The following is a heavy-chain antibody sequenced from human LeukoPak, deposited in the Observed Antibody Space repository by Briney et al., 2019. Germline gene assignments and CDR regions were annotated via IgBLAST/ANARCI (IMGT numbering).Heavy chain of an antibody. V-gene: IGHV3-33*01. Sequence: PGGSLRLSCAGSGFTFSCYAMDWVRQAPGKGLEWVAVIWYDGSNKYYADSVKGRFTISRDNSKNTLYLQMNSLRAEDTAVYYCARDSWSLDYWAQGTLVTVSS. CDR1: GFTFSCYA. D-gene: IGHD6-13*01. CDR3: ARDSWSLDY. CDR2: IWYDGSNK. J-gene: IGHJ4*02.